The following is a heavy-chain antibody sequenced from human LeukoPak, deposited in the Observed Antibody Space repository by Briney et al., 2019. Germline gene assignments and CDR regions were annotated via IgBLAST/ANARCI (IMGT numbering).Heavy chain of an antibody. V-gene: IGHV3-11*06. CDR3: ARDYGDYVSYFDY. Sequence: PGGSLRLSCAASGFTFSDYYMSWIRQAPGKGLEWVSYISSSSSYTNYADSVKGRFTTSRDNAKNSLYLQMNSLRAEDTAVYYCARDYGDYVSYFDYWGQGTLVTVSS. CDR1: GFTFSDYY. J-gene: IGHJ4*02. CDR2: ISSSSSYT. D-gene: IGHD4-17*01.